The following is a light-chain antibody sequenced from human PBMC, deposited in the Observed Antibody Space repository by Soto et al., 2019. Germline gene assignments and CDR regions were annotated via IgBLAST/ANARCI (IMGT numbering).Light chain of an antibody. CDR2: GAS. V-gene: IGKV3-20*01. Sequence: IVLTQSPGTLSLSPGERATLSCRASQSLSSSYLAWYQHKPGQAPRLLIYGASSRATGIPDRFSGSGSGTDFTLTISRLEPEDFAVYYCRQYGNSPYTFGQGTKLEIK. CDR1: QSLSSSY. CDR3: RQYGNSPYT. J-gene: IGKJ2*01.